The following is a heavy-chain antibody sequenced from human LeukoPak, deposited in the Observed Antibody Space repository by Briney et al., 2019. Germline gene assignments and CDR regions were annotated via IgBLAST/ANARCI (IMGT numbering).Heavy chain of an antibody. J-gene: IGHJ5*02. V-gene: IGHV3-30-3*01. Sequence: PGRSLRLSCAASGFTFSSYAMHWVRQAPGKGLEWVAVISYDGSNKYYADSVKGRFTISRDNSKNTLYLQMNSLRAEDTAVYYCATRGFPWGQGTLVTVSS. CDR2: ISYDGSNK. CDR3: ATRGFP. CDR1: GFTFSSYA. D-gene: IGHD2-15*01.